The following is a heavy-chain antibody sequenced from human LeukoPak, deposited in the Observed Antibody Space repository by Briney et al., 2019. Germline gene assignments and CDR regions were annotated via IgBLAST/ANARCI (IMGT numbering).Heavy chain of an antibody. CDR1: GGSISSSSYY. D-gene: IGHD3-22*01. J-gene: IGHJ5*02. CDR3: ARQAGGYYDSSGYYYNWFDP. CDR2: IYYSGST. V-gene: IGHV4-39*01. Sequence: SETLSLTCTVSGGSISSSSYYRGCIRQPPGQGLEWIGSIYYSGSTYYNPSLKSRVTISVDTSKNQFSLKLSSVTAADTAVYYCARQAGGYYDSSGYYYNWFDPWGQGTLVTVSS.